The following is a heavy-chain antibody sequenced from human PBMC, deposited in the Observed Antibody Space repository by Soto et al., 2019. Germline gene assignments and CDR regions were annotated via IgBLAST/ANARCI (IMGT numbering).Heavy chain of an antibody. D-gene: IGHD4-17*01. J-gene: IGHJ4*02. CDR2: IYSSGNT. CDR3: ARGLSAATVVTCYFDY. V-gene: IGHV4-31*03. CDR1: GGSVRSGRYY. Sequence: SETLSLTCTVSGGSVRSGRYYWSWIRQPPGKGLEWIGYIYSSGNTYYNPSLKSRLTISVDTSKNQFSLKLNSVTAADTALYYCARGLSAATVVTCYFDYWGQGTLVTVSS.